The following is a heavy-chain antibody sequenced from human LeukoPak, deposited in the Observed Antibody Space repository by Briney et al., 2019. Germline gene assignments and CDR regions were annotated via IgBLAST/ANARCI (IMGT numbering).Heavy chain of an antibody. CDR1: GFTFSSYA. V-gene: IGHV3-30*04. CDR3: ARDPPITGAYYFDY. J-gene: IGHJ4*02. CDR2: ISYDGSNK. Sequence: GGSLRLSCAASGFTFSSYAMHWVRQAPGKGLEWVAVISYDGSNKYYAGSVKGRFTISRDNSKNTLYPQMNSLRAEDTAVYYCARDPPITGAYYFDYWGQGTLVTVSS. D-gene: IGHD1-14*01.